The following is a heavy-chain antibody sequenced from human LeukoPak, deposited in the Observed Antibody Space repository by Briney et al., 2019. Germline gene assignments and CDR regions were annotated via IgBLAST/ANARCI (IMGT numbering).Heavy chain of an antibody. J-gene: IGHJ4*02. CDR1: VYTFTGYY. Sequence: GASVKVSCKPSVYTFTGYYLHWVRQAPGQALEWMGWINPNIGATMYAQKFQGRVTMTRDTSISTAYMELNSLRSDDTALYYCARDRVGSGWPRPFYFENWGQGTLVTVSS. D-gene: IGHD6-19*01. CDR3: ARDRVGSGWPRPFYFEN. V-gene: IGHV1-2*02. CDR2: INPNIGAT.